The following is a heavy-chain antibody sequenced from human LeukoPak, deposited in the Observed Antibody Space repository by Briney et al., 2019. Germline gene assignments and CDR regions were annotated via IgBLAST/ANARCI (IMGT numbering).Heavy chain of an antibody. D-gene: IGHD3-3*01. Sequence: SETLSHTCTVSDGSISYYYWNWIRQPPGKGLEWIGYIHFSGNTNYNPSLKSRVTISVDTSKNQFSLKLNSVTPADTAVYYCARAADYYDFWSGYYKRQGPSQFDYWGQGTLVTVSS. J-gene: IGHJ4*02. CDR3: ARAADYYDFWSGYYKRQGPSQFDY. CDR2: IHFSGNT. CDR1: DGSISYYY. V-gene: IGHV4-59*01.